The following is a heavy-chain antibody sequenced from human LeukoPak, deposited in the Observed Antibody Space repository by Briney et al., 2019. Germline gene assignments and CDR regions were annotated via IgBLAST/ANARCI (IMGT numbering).Heavy chain of an antibody. CDR2: ISAYNGNT. CDR1: GYTFTTYG. Sequence: ASVKVSCKASGYTFTTYGISWVRQAPGQGLEWMGWISAYNGNTNYAQKLQGRVTMTTDTSTSTAYMELRSLRSDDTAVYYCARADQWDGYKYYFDYWGPGTLVTVSS. D-gene: IGHD5-24*01. J-gene: IGHJ4*02. V-gene: IGHV1-18*01. CDR3: ARADQWDGYKYYFDY.